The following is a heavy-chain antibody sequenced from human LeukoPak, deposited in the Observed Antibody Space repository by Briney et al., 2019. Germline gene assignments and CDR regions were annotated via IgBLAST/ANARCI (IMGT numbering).Heavy chain of an antibody. D-gene: IGHD7-27*01. CDR2: MSPNSGNT. J-gene: IGHJ4*02. CDR3: ASNPPRTGDFNY. V-gene: IGHV1-8*01. Sequence: ASVKVSCKTSGYTFTNYDINWVRQATGQGLEWMGWMSPNSGNTGYAQKFQGRVTMTRDTSINTAYMELGSLRSEDTAVYFCASNPPRTGDFNYWGQGALVTVSS. CDR1: GYTFTNYD.